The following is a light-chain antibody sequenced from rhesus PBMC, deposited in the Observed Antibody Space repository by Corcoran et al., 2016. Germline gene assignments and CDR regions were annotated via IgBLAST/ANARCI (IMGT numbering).Light chain of an antibody. CDR3: QHYYSTPYS. Sequence: DIQMTQSPSSLSASVGDRVTITFRASQGITNDLAWYQQKPGETPKLLTYEASSLQSGIPSWFSGSGSWTDFTLTISSLQPEDFATYYCQHYYSTPYSFGQGAKVEIK. CDR1: QGITND. V-gene: IGKV1-25*01. CDR2: EAS. J-gene: IGKJ2*01.